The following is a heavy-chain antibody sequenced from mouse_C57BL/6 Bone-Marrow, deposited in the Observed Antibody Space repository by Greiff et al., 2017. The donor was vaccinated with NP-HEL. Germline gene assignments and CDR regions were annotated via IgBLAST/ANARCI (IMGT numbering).Heavy chain of an antibody. D-gene: IGHD2-1*01. CDR1: GYTFTSYW. J-gene: IGHJ1*03. CDR3: ARSRGIYYGNYGYFDV. V-gene: IGHV1-53*01. Sequence: QVQLQQPGTELVKPGASVKLSCKASGYTFTSYWMHWVKQRPGQGLEWIGNINPSNGGTNYNEKFKSKATLTVDKSSSTTYLQLSSLTSEDSAVYDCARSRGIYYGNYGYFDVWGTGTTVTVSS. CDR2: INPSNGGT.